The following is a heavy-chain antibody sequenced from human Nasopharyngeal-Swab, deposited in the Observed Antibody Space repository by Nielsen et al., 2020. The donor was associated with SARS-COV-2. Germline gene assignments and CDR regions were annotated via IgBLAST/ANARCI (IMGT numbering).Heavy chain of an antibody. Sequence: SLKISCAASGFTLSDYYMAWIRQAPGKGLEWLSYISSSGITIYDADSVKGRFTISRDNAKNSLFLQMNSLRAEDTAVYFCARGLEDLGGDYWGQGTLVTVSS. CDR3: ARGLEDLGGDY. CDR2: ISSSGITI. D-gene: IGHD3-10*01. J-gene: IGHJ4*02. V-gene: IGHV3-11*01. CDR1: GFTLSDYY.